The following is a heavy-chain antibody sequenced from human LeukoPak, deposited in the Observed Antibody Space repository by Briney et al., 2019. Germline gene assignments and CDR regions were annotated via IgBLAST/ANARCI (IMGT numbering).Heavy chain of an antibody. Sequence: ASVKVSCKASGYTFTSYAMHWVRQAPGQRVGWMGWINAGNGNTKYSQKFQGRVTITRDTSASTAYMELSSLRSEDTAVYYCAVRSLYSGYYSGAFDIWGQGAMVTVSS. CDR1: GYTFTSYA. V-gene: IGHV1-3*01. J-gene: IGHJ3*02. D-gene: IGHD5-12*01. CDR2: INAGNGNT. CDR3: AVRSLYSGYYSGAFDI.